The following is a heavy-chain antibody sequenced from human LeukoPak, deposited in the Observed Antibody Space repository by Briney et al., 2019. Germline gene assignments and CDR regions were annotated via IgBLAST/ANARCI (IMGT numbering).Heavy chain of an antibody. CDR2: MYHSGSA. D-gene: IGHD6-19*01. J-gene: IGHJ4*02. Sequence: SETLSLTCAVSGYSISSGYYWGWIRQPPGKGLEWIGHMYHSGSAYYNPSLRSRVTISLDTSQNQFSLKLSSLTAADTAVYYCARSEYSSGWSFDYWGQGTLVTVSS. CDR1: GYSISSGYY. CDR3: ARSEYSSGWSFDY. V-gene: IGHV4-38-2*01.